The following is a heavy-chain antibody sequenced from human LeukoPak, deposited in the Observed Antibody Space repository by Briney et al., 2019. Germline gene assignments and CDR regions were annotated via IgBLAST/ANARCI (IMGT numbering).Heavy chain of an antibody. CDR3: ARDREAAADLGY. Sequence: PGGSLRLSCAASGFTFSSYGMHWVRQAPGKWLELVAIIWNDGSNEYYADSVKGRFTISRDNSKNTLYLQMNSLRVEDTAVYYCARDREAAADLGYWDQGTLVTVSS. J-gene: IGHJ4*02. D-gene: IGHD6-13*01. V-gene: IGHV3-33*01. CDR2: IWNDGSNE. CDR1: GFTFSSYG.